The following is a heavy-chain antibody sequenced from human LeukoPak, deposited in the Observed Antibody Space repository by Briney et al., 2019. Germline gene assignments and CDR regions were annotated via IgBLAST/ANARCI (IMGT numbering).Heavy chain of an antibody. CDR2: INHSGST. Sequence: PSETLSLTCAVYGGSFSGYYWSWIRQPPGKGLEWIGEINHSGSTNYNPSLKSRVTISVDTSKNQFSLKLSPVTAADTAVYYCARGRDLGVYGQAFDYWGQGTLVTVSS. D-gene: IGHD5/OR15-5a*01. V-gene: IGHV4-34*01. CDR1: GGSFSGYY. J-gene: IGHJ4*02. CDR3: ARGRDLGVYGQAFDY.